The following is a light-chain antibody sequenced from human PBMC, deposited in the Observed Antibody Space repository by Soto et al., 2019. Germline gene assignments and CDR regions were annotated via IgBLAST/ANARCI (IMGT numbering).Light chain of an antibody. CDR1: QSVSNNY. CDR3: QQYGSSPGT. Sequence: EIVLTQSPGTLSLSPGERATLSCRASQSVSNNYLAWYQQKPGQAPRLLISGASSRATGIPERSSGRGSGTDFTLTISRVEPEDFAVYSCQQYGSSPGTFGQGTKLEIK. V-gene: IGKV3-20*01. CDR2: GAS. J-gene: IGKJ2*01.